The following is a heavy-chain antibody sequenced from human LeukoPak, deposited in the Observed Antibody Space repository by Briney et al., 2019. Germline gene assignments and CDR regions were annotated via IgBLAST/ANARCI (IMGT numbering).Heavy chain of an antibody. CDR2: IYPGDSDP. J-gene: IGHJ4*02. CDR1: GYSFTSYW. V-gene: IGHV5-51*01. Sequence: GEPLKISCKVFGYSFTSYWIGWVRQLPEKGLEWMGIIYPGDSDPRYSPSFQGQGTISADKSISTAYLQWSSLKASDTAMYYCARLHFHFGEFPLDYWGQGTLVTVSS. D-gene: IGHD3-10*01. CDR3: ARLHFHFGEFPLDY.